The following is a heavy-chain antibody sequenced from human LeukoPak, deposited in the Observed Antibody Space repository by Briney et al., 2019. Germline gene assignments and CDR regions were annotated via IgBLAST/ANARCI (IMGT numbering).Heavy chain of an antibody. J-gene: IGHJ5*02. CDR3: ARLLWFGELGWFDP. CDR2: MNPNSGNT. Sequence: GASVTVSFTASGYTFTSYDINWVRQAPGQGLEWMGWMNPNSGNTGYAQKFQGRVTMTRNTSISTAYMELSSLRSEDTAVYYCARLLWFGELGWFDPWGQGTLVTVSS. V-gene: IGHV1-8*01. D-gene: IGHD3-10*01. CDR1: GYTFTSYD.